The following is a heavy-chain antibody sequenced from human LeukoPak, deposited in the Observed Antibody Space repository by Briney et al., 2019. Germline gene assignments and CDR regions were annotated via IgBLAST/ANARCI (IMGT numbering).Heavy chain of an antibody. J-gene: IGHJ4*02. D-gene: IGHD4-17*01. CDR3: AREGNPYGDSPLGY. CDR2: IRYDGSNK. V-gene: IGHV3-30*02. Sequence: PGGSLRLSCAASGFTFSSYGMHWVRQAPGKGLEWVAFIRYDGSNKYYADSVKGRFTISRDNSKNTLYLQMNSLRAEDTAVYYCAREGNPYGDSPLGYWGQGTLVTVSS. CDR1: GFTFSSYG.